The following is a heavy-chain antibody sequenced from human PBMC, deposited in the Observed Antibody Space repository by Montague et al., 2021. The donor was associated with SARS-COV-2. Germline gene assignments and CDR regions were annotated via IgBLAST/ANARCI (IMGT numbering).Heavy chain of an antibody. CDR3: VVVVPAMRPRSDY. CDR2: INHSGST. D-gene: IGHD2-21*02. J-gene: IGHJ4*02. CDR1: GGSFSVYY. Sequence: SETLSLTCAVYGGSFSVYYWSWIRQPPGKGLEWIGEINHSGSTNXNPSLKSRVTISSDTSKNQFSLKLNSVTAADTAVYFCVVVVPAMRPRSDYWGEGTLVTVSS. V-gene: IGHV4-34*01.